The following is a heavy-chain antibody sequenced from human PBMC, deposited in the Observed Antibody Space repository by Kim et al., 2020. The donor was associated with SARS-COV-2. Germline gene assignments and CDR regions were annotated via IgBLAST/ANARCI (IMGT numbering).Heavy chain of an antibody. CDR1: GFTFSSYW. CDR3: ARDGDLYCSGKYAFDI. Sequence: LSLTCAASGFTFSSYWMTWVRQAPGKGLGWVANIKQDGNQKYYVDSVKGRFTISRDNAKNSLYLQMNSLTAEDTAVYYCARDGDLYCSGKYAFDIWGQGTMVTVSS. D-gene: IGHD6-19*01. CDR2: IKQDGNQK. V-gene: IGHV3-7*01. J-gene: IGHJ3*02.